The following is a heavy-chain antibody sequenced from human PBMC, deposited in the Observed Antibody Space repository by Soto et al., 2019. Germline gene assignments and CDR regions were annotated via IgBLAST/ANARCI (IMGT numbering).Heavy chain of an antibody. Sequence: PSETLSLTCTVSGGSISSYYWSWIRQPPGKGLEWIGYIYYSGSTNYNPSLKSRVTISVDTSKNQFSLKLSSVTAADTAVYYCASLPSDYYYGMDVWGQGTTVTVSS. J-gene: IGHJ6*02. CDR2: IYYSGST. CDR3: ASLPSDYYYGMDV. CDR1: GGSISSYY. V-gene: IGHV4-59*01.